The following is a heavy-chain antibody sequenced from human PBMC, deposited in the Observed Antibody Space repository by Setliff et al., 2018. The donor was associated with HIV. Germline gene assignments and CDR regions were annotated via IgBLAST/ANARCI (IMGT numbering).Heavy chain of an antibody. D-gene: IGHD3-22*01. CDR2: IVVGSGKT. J-gene: IGHJ4*02. Sequence: GASVKVSCKASGFTLTRSAMQWVRQARGQPLEWIGWIVVGSGKTTYAQKFQERVTITRDMSTSTAYMELSRLRSDDTAVYYCARDYYDSSGYIFFPGLPDYWGQGTLVTASS. CDR1: GFTLTRSA. V-gene: IGHV1-58*02. CDR3: ARDYYDSSGYIFFPGLPDY.